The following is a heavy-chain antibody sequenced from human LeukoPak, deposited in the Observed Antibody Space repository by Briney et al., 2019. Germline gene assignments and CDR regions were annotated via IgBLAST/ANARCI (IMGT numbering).Heavy chain of an antibody. J-gene: IGHJ4*02. Sequence: PSQTLSLTCTVSGGSISSGGYYWSWIRQHPGKGLEWIGYICYSGSTYYNPSLKSRVTISVDTSKNQFSLKLSSVTAADTAVYYCARDRHYYGSGSYYIEATYYFDYWGQGTLVTVSS. CDR1: GGSISSGGYY. CDR2: ICYSGST. D-gene: IGHD3-10*01. V-gene: IGHV4-31*03. CDR3: ARDRHYYGSGSYYIEATYYFDY.